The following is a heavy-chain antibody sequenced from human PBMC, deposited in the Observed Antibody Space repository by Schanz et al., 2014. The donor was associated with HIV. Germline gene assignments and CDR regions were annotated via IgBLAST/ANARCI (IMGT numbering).Heavy chain of an antibody. CDR1: GSSFNDYY. D-gene: IGHD3-16*01. V-gene: IGHV4-34*01. CDR3: ARDGGRRGGERQLFGY. CDR2: INHSGIP. J-gene: IGHJ4*02. Sequence: QVRLPQWGAGLLKPSETLSLTCAVYGSSFNDYYWGWIRQAPGKGPEWIGEINHSGIPNYNPSLGSGVTISGAPSKNQFPRKLSSVPAADTAVYYCARDGGRRGGERQLFGYWGQGTLVTVSS.